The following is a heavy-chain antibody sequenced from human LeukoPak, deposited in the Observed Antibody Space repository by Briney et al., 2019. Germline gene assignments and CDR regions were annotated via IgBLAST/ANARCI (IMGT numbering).Heavy chain of an antibody. D-gene: IGHD3-9*01. CDR2: IYYSGST. CDR1: GGSISSGDYY. V-gene: IGHV4-30-4*08. J-gene: IGHJ4*02. CDR3: ARRTYDILTGHFDY. Sequence: SETLSLTCTVSGGSISSGDYYWSWIRQPPGKGLEWIGYIYYSGSTYYNPSLKSRVTISVDTSKNQFSLKLSSVTAADTAVYYCARRTYDILTGHFDYWGQGTLVTVSS.